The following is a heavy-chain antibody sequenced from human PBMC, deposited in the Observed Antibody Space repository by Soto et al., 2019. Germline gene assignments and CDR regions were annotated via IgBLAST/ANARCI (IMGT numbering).Heavy chain of an antibody. D-gene: IGHD3-22*01. CDR1: GFTFSSYG. J-gene: IGHJ6*02. Sequence: QVQLVESGGGVVQPGRSLRLSCAASGFTFSSYGMHWVRQAPGKGLEWVAVIWYDGSNKYYADSVKGRFTISRDKSKNRLYLQMNSLRAEDTAEYYCARDEAQYYYDRSGYYSSDCYGMDVWGQGTTVTVSS. V-gene: IGHV3-33*01. CDR2: IWYDGSNK. CDR3: ARDEAQYYYDRSGYYSSDCYGMDV.